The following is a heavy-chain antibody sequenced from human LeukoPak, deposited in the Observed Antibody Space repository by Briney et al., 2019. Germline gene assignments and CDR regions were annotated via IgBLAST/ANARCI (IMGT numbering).Heavy chain of an antibody. CDR3: ARMTTSAYYFGMDV. V-gene: IGHV4-59*08. CDR2: IYYSGSP. Sequence: SETLSLTCTVSGGSISSYYWSWIRQPPGKGLEWIGYIYYSGSPDYNPSLKSRVTISVDTSKNQFSLKLSSVTAADTAVYYCARMTTSAYYFGMDVWGQGTTVTVSS. J-gene: IGHJ6*02. CDR1: GGSISSYY. D-gene: IGHD4-11*01.